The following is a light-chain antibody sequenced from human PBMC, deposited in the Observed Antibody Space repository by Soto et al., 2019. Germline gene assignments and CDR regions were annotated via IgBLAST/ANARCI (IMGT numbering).Light chain of an antibody. CDR2: GAS. CDR3: QQYNNWPPRYT. J-gene: IGKJ2*01. V-gene: IGKV3-15*01. Sequence: DIVMTQSPATLSVSPGEGATLSCRASQSVSSNLAWYQQKRGQAPRLLIYGASTRATGIPARFSGSGSGTEFTLTINNLESEDFAVYYCQQYNNWPPRYTFGQGTKLEIK. CDR1: QSVSSN.